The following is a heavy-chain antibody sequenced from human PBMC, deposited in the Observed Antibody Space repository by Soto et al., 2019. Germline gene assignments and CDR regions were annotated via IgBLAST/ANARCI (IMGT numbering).Heavy chain of an antibody. CDR3: AILIYDSATGPNFQYSLDS. V-gene: IGHV5-10-1*01. CDR2: IDPSDSQT. J-gene: IGHJ4*02. CDR1: GGSVARSW. Sequence: GQAQTRSGKRSGGSVARSWLSRVRQKTGKGLEWMGRIDPSDSQTYYSPSFRGHVTISATKSITTVFLQWSSLRASDTAMYYCAILIYDSATGPNFQYSLDSWCQG. D-gene: IGHD2-15*01.